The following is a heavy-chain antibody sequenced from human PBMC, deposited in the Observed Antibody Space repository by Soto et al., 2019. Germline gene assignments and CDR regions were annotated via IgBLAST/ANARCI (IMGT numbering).Heavy chain of an antibody. D-gene: IGHD2-15*01. J-gene: IGHJ6*02. CDR2: IHLNSGGT. V-gene: IGHV1-2*02. Sequence: GASVKVSCKASGYTFTGYYIHWVRQAPGQGLEWMGWIHLNSGGTNYAQTFQGRITMTRDMSVTTVFMEMTGLTSDDTAVYYCASPRELTYSYHYFFTLDVWGQGTTVTVSS. CDR3: ASPRELTYSYHYFFTLDV. CDR1: GYTFTGYY.